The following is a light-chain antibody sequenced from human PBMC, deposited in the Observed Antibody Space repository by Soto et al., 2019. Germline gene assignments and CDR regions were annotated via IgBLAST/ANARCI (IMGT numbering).Light chain of an antibody. CDR2: DVS. J-gene: IGLJ1*01. Sequence: QSALTQPASVSGSPGQSITISCTGTSSDVGGYNYVSWYQQYPGKAPKLMIYDVSNRPSGVSDRFSGSKSGNTASLTISGLQAEYEADYYCSSYTNSDTLVFGPGTEVTVL. CDR3: SSYTNSDTLV. V-gene: IGLV2-14*01. CDR1: SSDVGGYNY.